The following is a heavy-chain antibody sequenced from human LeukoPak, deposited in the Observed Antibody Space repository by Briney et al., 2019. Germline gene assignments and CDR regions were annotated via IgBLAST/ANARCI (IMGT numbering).Heavy chain of an antibody. CDR2: ISDGGDRT. D-gene: IGHD3-16*01. Sequence: GGSLRLSCAASGFTFSRFDMSWVRQAPGKGLGWVSAISDGGDRTYYADSVKGRFTISRDNSKNTLYLQMNSLRAEDAAVYYCARHWVWGQGTPVTVSS. V-gene: IGHV3-23*01. CDR1: GFTFSRFD. CDR3: ARHWV. J-gene: IGHJ4*02.